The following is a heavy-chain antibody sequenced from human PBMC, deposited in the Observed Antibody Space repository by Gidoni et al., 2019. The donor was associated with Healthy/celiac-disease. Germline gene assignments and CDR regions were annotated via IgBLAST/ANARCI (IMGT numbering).Heavy chain of an antibody. V-gene: IGHV1-69*01. Sequence: APGQGLEWMGGIIPIFGTANYAQKFQGRVTITADESTSTAYMELSSLRSEDTAVYYCARASGGYSYGYGSYYFDYWGQGTLVTVSS. CDR2: IIPIFGTA. CDR3: ARASGGYSYGYGSYYFDY. D-gene: IGHD5-18*01. J-gene: IGHJ4*02.